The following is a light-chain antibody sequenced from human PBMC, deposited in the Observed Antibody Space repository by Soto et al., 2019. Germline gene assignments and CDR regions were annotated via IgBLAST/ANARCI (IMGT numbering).Light chain of an antibody. J-gene: IGLJ3*02. V-gene: IGLV4-69*01. CDR2: LDSDGSH. CDR3: QTWATVPDWV. Sequence: QSVLTQSPSASASLGASVKLTCTLSRGHITYAIAWHQQQPEKGPRYLMKLDSDGSHSKGDGIPDRFSGSSSGAERYLTISSLQSEDEADYYCQTWATVPDWVFGGGTKLTVL. CDR1: RGHITYA.